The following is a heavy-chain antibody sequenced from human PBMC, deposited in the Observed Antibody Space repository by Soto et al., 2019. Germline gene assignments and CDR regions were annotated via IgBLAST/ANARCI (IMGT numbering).Heavy chain of an antibody. V-gene: IGHV1-46*01. CDR1: GSRFVDDY. Sequence: GASVKVSCKASGSRFVDDYIHWVRQAPGQGLEWMGILNPKAGESKYAQKFQGRVTMTMDTSTSTVYMALRSLRSEDTAVYYCARVHCGGDCRPGEWFYYYGMDVWGQGATVTVSS. CDR2: LNPKAGES. CDR3: ARVHCGGDCRPGEWFYYYGMDV. D-gene: IGHD2-21*01. J-gene: IGHJ6*02.